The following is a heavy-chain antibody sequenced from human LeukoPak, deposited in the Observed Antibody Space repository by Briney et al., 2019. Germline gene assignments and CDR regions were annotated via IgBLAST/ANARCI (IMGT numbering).Heavy chain of an antibody. CDR1: GGSISSSSYY. D-gene: IGHD6-13*01. CDR3: ARDLQNSSSWYVQFDY. J-gene: IGHJ4*02. Sequence: PSETLSLTCTVSGGSISSSSYYWGWIRQPPGKGLEWIGSIYYSGSTYYNPSLKSRVTISVDTSKNQFSLKLSSVTAADTAVYYCARDLQNSSSWYVQFDYWGQGTLVTVSS. CDR2: IYYSGST. V-gene: IGHV4-39*07.